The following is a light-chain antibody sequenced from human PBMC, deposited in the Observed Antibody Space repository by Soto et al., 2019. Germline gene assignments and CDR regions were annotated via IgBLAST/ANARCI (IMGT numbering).Light chain of an antibody. CDR1: QGIASW. V-gene: IGKV1D-12*01. CDR3: QQANSYSEA. CDR2: AAS. J-gene: IGKJ1*01. Sequence: DIQLTQSPSSVSASVGDRVAITGLASQGIASWLAWYQQKGGKAPKLLIFAASSLQSGVPSRFSGSGSGTDFTLTINSLQPEDFATYYCQQANSYSEAFGQGTKVDIK.